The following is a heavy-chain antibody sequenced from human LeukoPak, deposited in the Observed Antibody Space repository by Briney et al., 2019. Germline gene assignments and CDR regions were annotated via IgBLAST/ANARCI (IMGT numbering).Heavy chain of an antibody. Sequence: GGSLRLSCAASGFTFSNAWMSWVRQAPGKGLEWVGRIKSKTDGGATDYAAPVKGRFTISRDDSKNTLYLQMNSLKTEDTAVYYCTTEVLYHFWSAYRYFDCWGQGTLVTVSS. V-gene: IGHV3-15*01. CDR2: IKSKTDGGAT. D-gene: IGHD3-3*01. CDR3: TTEVLYHFWSAYRYFDC. CDR1: GFTFSNAW. J-gene: IGHJ4*02.